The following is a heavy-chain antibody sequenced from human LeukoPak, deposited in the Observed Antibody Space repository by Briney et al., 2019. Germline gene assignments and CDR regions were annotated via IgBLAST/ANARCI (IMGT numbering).Heavy chain of an antibody. V-gene: IGHV3-7*01. D-gene: IGHD2-15*01. Sequence: PGGSLRLSCAASGFTFSSYWMSWVRQAPGKGLEWVANIKQDGSEKYYVDSVKGRFTISRDNAKNSLYLQMNSLRAEDTAVYYCARARKEYCSGGSCYGSLDPWGQGTLVTVSS. CDR3: ARARKEYCSGGSCYGSLDP. CDR2: IKQDGSEK. CDR1: GFTFSSYW. J-gene: IGHJ5*02.